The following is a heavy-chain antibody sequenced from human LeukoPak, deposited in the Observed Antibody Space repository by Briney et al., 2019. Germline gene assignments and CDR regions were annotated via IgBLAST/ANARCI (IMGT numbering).Heavy chain of an antibody. D-gene: IGHD2-21*02. V-gene: IGHV1-2*02. CDR1: GYTFTGYY. Sequence: AASVKVSCKASGYTFTGYYMHWVRQAPGQGLEWMGWINPNSGGTNYAQKFQGRVTMTRDTSISTAYMELSRLRSDDTAVYYCATLAYCGGDCYSVFDYWGQGTLVTVSS. CDR2: INPNSGGT. J-gene: IGHJ4*02. CDR3: ATLAYCGGDCYSVFDY.